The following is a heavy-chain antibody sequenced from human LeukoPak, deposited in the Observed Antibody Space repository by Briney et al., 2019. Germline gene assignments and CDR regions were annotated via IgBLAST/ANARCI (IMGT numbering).Heavy chain of an antibody. V-gene: IGHV4-39*07. D-gene: IGHD3-22*01. CDR3: ARTNYYDTSGYYEDAFDI. CDR1: GGSISSSSYY. J-gene: IGHJ3*02. Sequence: SETLSLTCTVSGGSISSSSYYWGWIRQPPGTGLEWIGSIYYSGSTYYNPSLKSRVTISVDTSRNQFSLKLRSVTAADTAVYYCARTNYYDTSGYYEDAFDIWGQGTMVTVSS. CDR2: IYYSGST.